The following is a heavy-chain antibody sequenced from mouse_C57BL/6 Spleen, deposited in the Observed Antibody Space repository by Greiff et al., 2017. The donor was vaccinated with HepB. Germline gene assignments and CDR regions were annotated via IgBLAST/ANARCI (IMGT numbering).Heavy chain of an antibody. Sequence: VQLKQSGGGLVQPGESLKLSCESNEYEFPSHDMSWVRKTPEKRLELVAAINSDGGSTYYPDTMERRFIISRDNTKKTLYLQMSSLRSEDTALYYCARHESDYDRAWFAYWGQGTLVTVSA. CDR3: ARHESDYDRAWFAY. V-gene: IGHV5-2*01. CDR2: INSDGGST. J-gene: IGHJ3*01. CDR1: EYEFPSHD. D-gene: IGHD2-4*01.